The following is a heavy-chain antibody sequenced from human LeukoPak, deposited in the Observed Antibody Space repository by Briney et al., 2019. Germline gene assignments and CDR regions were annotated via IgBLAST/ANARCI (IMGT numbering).Heavy chain of an antibody. V-gene: IGHV3-23*01. D-gene: IGHD6-19*01. CDR1: GFAFNTFA. CDR3: ANAVDSSGWYWVGYYFDY. CDR2: VYYSGGDT. J-gene: IGHJ4*02. Sequence: GGSLRLSCAASGFAFNTFAMSWVRQAPGKGLEWVSTVYYSGGDTYSADSVKGRFTISRDNSRNMLYLQMNSLRADDTAVYYCANAVDSSGWYWVGYYFDYWGQGTLVTVSS.